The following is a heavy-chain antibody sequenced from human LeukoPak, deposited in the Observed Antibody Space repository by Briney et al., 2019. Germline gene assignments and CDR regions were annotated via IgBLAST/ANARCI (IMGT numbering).Heavy chain of an antibody. CDR2: INPNSGGT. Sequence: ASVKVSCKASGYTFTSYYMHWVRQAPGQGLEWMGWINPNSGGTNYAQKFQGRVTMTRDTSISTAYMELSRLRSDDTAVYYCARVPSDYDILTGYYDEWGQGTLVTVSS. CDR3: ARVPSDYDILTGYYDE. CDR1: GYTFTSYY. D-gene: IGHD3-9*01. V-gene: IGHV1-2*02. J-gene: IGHJ4*02.